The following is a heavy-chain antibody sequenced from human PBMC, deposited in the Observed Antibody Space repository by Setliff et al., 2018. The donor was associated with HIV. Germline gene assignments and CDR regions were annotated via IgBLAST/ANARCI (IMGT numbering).Heavy chain of an antibody. Sequence: PGGSLRLSCAASGFTFSDYYMHWVRQAPGKGLEYVSAISSNGGSTYYADSVKGRFPISRDNSKNTLYLQMSSLRAEDTAVYYCVKARVDGDYYYYYYMDVWGKGTTVTVS. J-gene: IGHJ6*03. V-gene: IGHV3-64D*09. CDR1: GFTFSDYY. CDR2: ISSNGGST. CDR3: VKARVDGDYYYYYYMDV. D-gene: IGHD4-17*01.